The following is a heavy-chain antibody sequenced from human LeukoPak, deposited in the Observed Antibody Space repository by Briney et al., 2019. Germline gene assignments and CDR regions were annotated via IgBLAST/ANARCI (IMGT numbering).Heavy chain of an antibody. D-gene: IGHD6-19*01. CDR1: GGSFSGYY. Sequence: PSETLSLTCAVYGGSFSGYYWSWIRQPPGKGLEWIGEINHSGSTNYNPSLKSRVTISVDTSKNQVFLKLSSVSAADTAVYYCARGSGSGWLRPRFDYWGQGTLVTVSS. CDR3: ARGSGSGWLRPRFDY. V-gene: IGHV4-34*01. CDR2: INHSGST. J-gene: IGHJ4*02.